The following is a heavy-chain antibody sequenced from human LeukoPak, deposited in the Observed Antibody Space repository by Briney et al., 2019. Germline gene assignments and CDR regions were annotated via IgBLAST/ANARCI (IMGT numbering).Heavy chain of an antibody. Sequence: GGSLRLSCAASGFTFSSYEMNWVRQAPGKGLEWVSSISSSSSYTYYADSVKGRFTISRDNAKNSLYLQMNSLRAEDTAVYYCARDIDPVPDIVVVVAATAAFDIWGQGTMVTVSS. CDR2: ISSSSSYT. V-gene: IGHV3-21*01. D-gene: IGHD2-15*01. J-gene: IGHJ3*02. CDR1: GFTFSSYE. CDR3: ARDIDPVPDIVVVVAATAAFDI.